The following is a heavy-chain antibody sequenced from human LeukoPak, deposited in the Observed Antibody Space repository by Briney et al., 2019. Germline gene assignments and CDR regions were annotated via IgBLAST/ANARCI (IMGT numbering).Heavy chain of an antibody. V-gene: IGHV3-15*01. J-gene: IGHJ4*02. D-gene: IGHD2-15*01. CDR1: GFTFSNAW. CDR3: AKDGAFDRYCSGGSCYIDY. CDR2: IKSKTGGGTT. Sequence: GGSLRLSCAASGFTFSNAWMSWVRHAPGKGLEWVGRIKSKTGGGTTDYAAPVKGRFTITRDDSKNTLYLQMNSLKTEDTAVYYCAKDGAFDRYCSGGSCYIDYWGQGTLVTVSS.